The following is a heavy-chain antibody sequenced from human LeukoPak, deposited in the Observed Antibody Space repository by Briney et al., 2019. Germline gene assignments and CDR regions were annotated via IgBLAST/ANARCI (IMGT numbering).Heavy chain of an antibody. J-gene: IGHJ4*02. Sequence: PGGSLRLSCAASGFIFTDAWMSWVRQAPGKGLEWVGRIKTNTDGGTTDYAAPVKGRFTISREDSKNTLYLQMNSLETDDSAVYYCNIDYHYAWGSFRLGYWGQGTLVTVSS. CDR3: NIDYHYAWGSFRLGY. CDR2: IKTNTDGGTT. D-gene: IGHD3-16*02. V-gene: IGHV3-15*01. CDR1: GFIFTDAW.